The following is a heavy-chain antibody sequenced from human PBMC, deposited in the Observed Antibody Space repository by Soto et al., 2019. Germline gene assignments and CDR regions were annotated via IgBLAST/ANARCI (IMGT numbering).Heavy chain of an antibody. Sequence: GGSLRLSCAASGVTFSSYIMNGVRQAPGKGLEWVSYIGSSSSTMYYADSVKGRFTISRDNAKNSLFLHMNSLRDEDTAVYYCARDSTDADSGSYSGDYWGQGTLVTLSS. J-gene: IGHJ4*02. CDR2: IGSSSSTM. CDR1: GVTFSSYI. D-gene: IGHD1-26*01. CDR3: ARDSTDADSGSYSGDY. V-gene: IGHV3-48*02.